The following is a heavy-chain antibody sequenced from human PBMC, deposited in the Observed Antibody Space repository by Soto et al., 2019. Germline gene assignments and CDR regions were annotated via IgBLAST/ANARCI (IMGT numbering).Heavy chain of an antibody. CDR3: AGGYVSELLSGLHSFDY. CDR2: ISSSSSTI. V-gene: IGHV3-48*02. Sequence: EVQLVESGGGLVQPGGSLRLSCAASGFTFSSYSMNWVRQAPGKGLEWVSYISSSSSTIYYADSVKGRFTISRDNAKNSLYLQMNSLRDEDTAVYYCAGGYVSELLSGLHSFDYWGQGTLVTVSS. J-gene: IGHJ4*02. CDR1: GFTFSSYS. D-gene: IGHD1-7*01.